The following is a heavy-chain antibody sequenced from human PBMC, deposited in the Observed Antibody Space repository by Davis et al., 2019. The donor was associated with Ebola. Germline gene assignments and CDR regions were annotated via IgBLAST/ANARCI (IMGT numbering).Heavy chain of an antibody. CDR3: ARPVESIAVAGTSRYYYYYMDV. D-gene: IGHD6-19*01. CDR1: GGSISSYY. V-gene: IGHV4-59*01. CDR2: IYYSGST. Sequence: PSETLSLTCTVSGGSISSYYWSWIRQPPGKGLEWIGYIYYSGSTNYNPSLKSRVTISVDTSKNQFSLKLSSVTAADTAVYYCARPVESIAVAGTSRYYYYYMDVWGKGTTVTVSS. J-gene: IGHJ6*03.